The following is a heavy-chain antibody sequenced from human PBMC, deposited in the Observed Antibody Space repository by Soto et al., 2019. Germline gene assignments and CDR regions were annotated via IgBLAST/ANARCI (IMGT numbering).Heavy chain of an antibody. CDR3: ARGSAVAGTFSPSDY. D-gene: IGHD6-19*01. V-gene: IGHV4-34*01. J-gene: IGHJ4*02. CDR1: GGSFSGYY. Sequence: SETLSLTCAVYGGSFSGYYWSWIRQPPGKGLEWIGEINHSGSTNYNPSLKSRVTISVDTSKNQFSLKLSSVTAADTAVYYCARGSAVAGTFSPSDYWGQGTLVTVSS. CDR2: INHSGST.